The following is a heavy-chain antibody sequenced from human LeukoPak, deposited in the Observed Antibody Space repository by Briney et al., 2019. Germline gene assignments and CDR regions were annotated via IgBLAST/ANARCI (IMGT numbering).Heavy chain of an antibody. D-gene: IGHD5-18*01. V-gene: IGHV1-46*01. CDR2: INPSGGST. CDR3: GRTGGYSSPLGV. J-gene: IGHJ4*02. CDR1: GYTFTSYY. Sequence: ASVKVSCKASGYTFTSYYMHWVRQAPGQGLEWMGIINPSGGSTSYAQKFQGRVTMTRDTSKNQFSLKLTSVTAADTAVYYCGRTGGYSSPLGVWGQGTLVTVSS.